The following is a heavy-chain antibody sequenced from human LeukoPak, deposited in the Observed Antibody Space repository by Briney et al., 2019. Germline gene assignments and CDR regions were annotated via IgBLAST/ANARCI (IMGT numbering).Heavy chain of an antibody. J-gene: IGHJ4*02. Sequence: PGGSLRLSCAASGFTFSYYDIHWVRQAPGKGLEWVAVISYDGSNKYYADSVKGRFTISRDNSKNTLYLQMNSLRAEDTAVYYCARVPQWLDYFDYWGQGTLVTVSS. D-gene: IGHD6-19*01. CDR1: GFTFSYYD. CDR2: ISYDGSNK. CDR3: ARVPQWLDYFDY. V-gene: IGHV3-30-3*01.